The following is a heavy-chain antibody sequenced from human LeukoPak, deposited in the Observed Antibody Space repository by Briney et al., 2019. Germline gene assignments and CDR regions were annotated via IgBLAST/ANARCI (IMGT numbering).Heavy chain of an antibody. J-gene: IGHJ6*02. D-gene: IGHD3-9*01. CDR3: TTRYFDWLEYYYYYGMDV. V-gene: IGHV3-15*01. CDR2: IKSKTDGWTT. Sequence: GGSLRLSCAASGFTFSNAWMSWVRQAPGKGLEWVGRIKSKTDGWTTDYAAPVKGRFTISRDDSKNTLYLQMNSLKTEDTAVYYCTTRYFDWLEYYYYYGMDVWGQGTTVTVSS. CDR1: GFTFSNAW.